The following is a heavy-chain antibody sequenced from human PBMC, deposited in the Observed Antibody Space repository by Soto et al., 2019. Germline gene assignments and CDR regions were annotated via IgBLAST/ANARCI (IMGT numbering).Heavy chain of an antibody. CDR3: AKALVPALTAKFGY. Sequence: GGSLRLSCAASGLIFNNYAMTWVRQAPGKGLEWVSTVTASGGGTFYANSVKGRFTISRDNSRNTLHLQMSSLRVEDTALYYCAKALVPALTAKFGYWGPGTLVTVSS. V-gene: IGHV3-23*01. CDR2: VTASGGGT. CDR1: GLIFNNYA. D-gene: IGHD5-18*01. J-gene: IGHJ4*02.